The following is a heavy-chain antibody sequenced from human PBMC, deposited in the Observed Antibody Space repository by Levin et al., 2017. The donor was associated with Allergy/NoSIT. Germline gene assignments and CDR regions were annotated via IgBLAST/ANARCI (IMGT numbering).Heavy chain of an antibody. Sequence: GGSLRLSYAASGFTFSDFGMQWVRQAPGKGLEWVAIMSSDGSSKYYGDSVKGRFTISRDNSKNTLYLQMRSLTTDDTAVYFCSKAVFDSWGQGSLVTVSS. J-gene: IGHJ4*02. CDR2: MSSDGSSK. V-gene: IGHV3-30*18. CDR3: SKAVFDS. CDR1: GFTFSDFG.